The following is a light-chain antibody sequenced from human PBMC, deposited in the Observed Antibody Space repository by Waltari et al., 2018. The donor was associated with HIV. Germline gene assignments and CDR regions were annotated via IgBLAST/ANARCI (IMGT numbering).Light chain of an antibody. CDR3: AAWDDSLNGPGVV. CDR2: SND. J-gene: IGLJ2*01. CDR1: SSNIGSNT. V-gene: IGLV1-44*01. Sequence: QSVLTQPPSASGTPGQRVTISCSGSSSNIGSNTVNWYQQLPGTAPKLLISSNDQRPSGVPDRFSGSKSGTSASLAISGLQSEDEADYYCAAWDDSLNGPGVVFGGGTKLTVL.